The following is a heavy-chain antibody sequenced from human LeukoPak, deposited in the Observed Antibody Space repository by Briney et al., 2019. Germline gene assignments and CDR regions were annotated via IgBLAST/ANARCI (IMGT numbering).Heavy chain of an antibody. Sequence: PSETLSLTCTVSGGSISSSSYYWGWIRQPPGKGLEWIGSIYYSGSTYYNPSLKSRVTISVDTSENQFSLKLSSVTAADTAVYYCARPRPSATQRRAFDIWGQGTMVTVSS. CDR2: IYYSGST. CDR3: ARPRPSATQRRAFDI. CDR1: GGSISSSSYY. V-gene: IGHV4-39*01. D-gene: IGHD1-1*01. J-gene: IGHJ3*02.